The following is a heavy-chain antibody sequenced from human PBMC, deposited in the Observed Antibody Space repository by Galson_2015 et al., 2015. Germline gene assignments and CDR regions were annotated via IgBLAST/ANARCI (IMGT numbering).Heavy chain of an antibody. CDR2: LYPDDSDI. CDR3: ARKDHGTGSLDV. D-gene: IGHD3-10*01. CDR1: GYSFATYR. Sequence: QSGAEVKKPGESLKISCKSSGYSFATYRIAWVRQMPGKGPEWMGVLYPDDSDIRYNPSFRGHVTLSVDKSINTAYLQWSSLKASDTAMYYCARKDHGTGSLDVWGQGTTVTVSS. J-gene: IGHJ6*02. V-gene: IGHV5-51*01.